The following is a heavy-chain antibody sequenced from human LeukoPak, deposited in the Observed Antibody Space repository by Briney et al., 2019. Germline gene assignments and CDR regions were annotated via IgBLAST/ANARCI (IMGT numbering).Heavy chain of an antibody. Sequence: PSETLSLTCGASGFSFTNYSWNWIRQSPEKGLECLGYIHYTGNTNYNPSLKSRIAISEIPSKNHFSLRLRSVTAADTAMYYCAREFESLRSVAYDLWGQGAMVIVSS. V-gene: IGHV4-59*01. CDR1: GFSFTNYS. D-gene: IGHD4-17*01. CDR3: AREFESLRSVAYDL. CDR2: IHYTGNT. J-gene: IGHJ3*01.